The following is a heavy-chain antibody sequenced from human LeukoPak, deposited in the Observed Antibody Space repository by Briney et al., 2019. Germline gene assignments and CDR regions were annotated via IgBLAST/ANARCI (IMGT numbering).Heavy chain of an antibody. D-gene: IGHD2-15*01. CDR3: APLGYCSGGGCY. CDR1: GYTLTELS. J-gene: IGHJ4*02. CDR2: FDPEDGET. V-gene: IGHV1-24*01. Sequence: GASVKVSCKVPGYTLTELSMHWVRQAPGKGLEWMGGFDPEDGETIYAQKFQGRVTMTEDTSTDTAYMELSSLRSEDTAVYYCAPLGYCSGGGCYWGRGTLVTVSS.